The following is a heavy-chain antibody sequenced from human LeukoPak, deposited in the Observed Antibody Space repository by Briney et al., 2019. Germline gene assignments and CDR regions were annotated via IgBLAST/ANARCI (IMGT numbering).Heavy chain of an antibody. CDR1: GFTFSSCA. J-gene: IGHJ1*01. V-gene: IGHV3-23*01. Sequence: GGSLRLSCAASGFTFSSCAMSWVRQAPGKGLEWVSAISGSGGSTYYADSVKGRFTISRDNSKNTLYLQMNSLRAEDTAVYYCAKLRSSGWSEHFQHWGQGTLVTVSS. D-gene: IGHD6-19*01. CDR3: AKLRSSGWSEHFQH. CDR2: ISGSGGST.